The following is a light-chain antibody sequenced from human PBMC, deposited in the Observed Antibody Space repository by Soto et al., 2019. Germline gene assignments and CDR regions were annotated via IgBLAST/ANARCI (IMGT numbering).Light chain of an antibody. CDR2: HAS. Sequence: DIQMTQSPSTLSASVGDRVTITCRASQFISSWLAWYQQKPGKVPKLLIFHASNLESGVPSRFSGSGSGTEFTLTISSLQPDDLATYYCQQYNSYPWTFGQGTKVEI. J-gene: IGKJ1*01. CDR1: QFISSW. V-gene: IGKV1-5*01. CDR3: QQYNSYPWT.